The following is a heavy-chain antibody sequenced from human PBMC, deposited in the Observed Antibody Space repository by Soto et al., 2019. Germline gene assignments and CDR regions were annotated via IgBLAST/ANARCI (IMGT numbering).Heavy chain of an antibody. V-gene: IGHV3-30*18. J-gene: IGHJ4*02. D-gene: IGHD6-13*01. CDR1: GFTFSSYG. Sequence: QVQLVESGGGVVQPGRSLRLSCAASGFTFSSYGMHWVRQAPGKGLEWVAVISYDGSNEYYADSVKGRFTISRDNSQNTLYLQLNSLRGEDTAVYYCAKDLAAAGTLGSSDCWGQGTLVTVSS. CDR2: ISYDGSNE. CDR3: AKDLAAAGTLGSSDC.